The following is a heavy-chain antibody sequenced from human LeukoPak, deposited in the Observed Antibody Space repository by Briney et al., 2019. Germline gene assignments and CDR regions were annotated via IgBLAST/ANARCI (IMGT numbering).Heavy chain of an antibody. D-gene: IGHD3-22*01. CDR1: GYTFTGYY. J-gene: IGHJ4*02. Sequence: ASVKVSCKASGYTFTGYYMHWVRQAPGQGLEWMGWINHNSGGTNYAQKFQGRVTMTTDTSTSTAYMELRSLRSDDTAVYYCARLYDSSGYYYSWYFDYWGQGTLVTVSS. V-gene: IGHV1-2*02. CDR2: INHNSGGT. CDR3: ARLYDSSGYYYSWYFDY.